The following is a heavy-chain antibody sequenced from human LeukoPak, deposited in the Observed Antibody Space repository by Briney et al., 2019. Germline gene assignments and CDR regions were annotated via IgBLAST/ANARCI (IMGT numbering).Heavy chain of an antibody. J-gene: IGHJ4*02. Sequence: SQTLSLTCAISGDSVSSNRAGWNWIRQSPSRGLEWLGRTYYRSKWYYDYAVSVKSRITINPDTSKNKFSVQLNSVTSEDTAVYYCARDWRAAAGTPLDYWGQGTLVTVSS. CDR3: ARDWRAAAGTPLDY. V-gene: IGHV6-1*01. CDR2: TYYRSKWYY. CDR1: GDSVSSNRAG. D-gene: IGHD6-13*01.